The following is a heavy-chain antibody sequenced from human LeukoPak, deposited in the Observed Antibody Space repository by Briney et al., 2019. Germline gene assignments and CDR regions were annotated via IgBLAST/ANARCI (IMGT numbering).Heavy chain of an antibody. V-gene: IGHV1-8*01. D-gene: IGHD3-10*01. J-gene: IGHJ4*02. CDR3: ARVAPPERRGVWFGER. CDR1: GYTFTSYD. Sequence: ASVKVSCKASGYTFTSYDINWVRQATGQGLEWMGWMNPNSGNTGYAQKFQGRVTITADESTSTAYMELSSLRSENTAVYYCARVAPPERRGVWFGERWGQGTLVTVSS. CDR2: MNPNSGNT.